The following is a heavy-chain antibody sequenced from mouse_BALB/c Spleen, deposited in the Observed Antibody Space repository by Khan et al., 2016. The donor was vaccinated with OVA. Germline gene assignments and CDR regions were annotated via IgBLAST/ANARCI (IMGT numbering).Heavy chain of an antibody. V-gene: IGHV3-2*02. Sequence: VQLKESGPGLVKPSQSLSLTCTVTGYSITSDYAWNWIRQFPGNKLEWMGFISYSGNTKYNPSLKSRFSITRDTSKNQFFLQLNSVTTEDTATYYSAIVYGGDFDYWGQGTSLTVSS. CDR1: GYSITSDYA. CDR2: ISYSGNT. J-gene: IGHJ2*02. D-gene: IGHD1-1*01. CDR3: AIVYGGDFDY.